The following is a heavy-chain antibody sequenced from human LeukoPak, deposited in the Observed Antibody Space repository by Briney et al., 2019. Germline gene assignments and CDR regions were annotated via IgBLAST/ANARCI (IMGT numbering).Heavy chain of an antibody. D-gene: IGHD6-13*01. V-gene: IGHV3-48*04. J-gene: IGHJ3*02. Sequence: GGSLRLSCAASGFTFSNYPMNWVRQAPGKGLEWVSYIGSGGSPIYYADSVRGRFGISRDNAKNSLYLQMNSLRAEDTAVYYCARDLKSSSWYPDAFDIWGQGTMVTVSS. CDR2: IGSGGSPI. CDR3: ARDLKSSSWYPDAFDI. CDR1: GFTFSNYP.